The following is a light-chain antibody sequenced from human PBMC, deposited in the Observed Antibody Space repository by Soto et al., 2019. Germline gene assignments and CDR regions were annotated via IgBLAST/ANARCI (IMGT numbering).Light chain of an antibody. J-gene: IGKJ5*01. Sequence: EIVKTQSPVTVSVSTRERVTXTCRASQSVRSNLAWYQEKPGQSPRLLIYGASNLATGIPARFSGSGSGTDFTLTISSLEPEDFAVYYCQQRSNWPITFGQGTRLEIK. V-gene: IGKV3-11*01. CDR3: QQRSNWPIT. CDR2: GAS. CDR1: QSVRSN.